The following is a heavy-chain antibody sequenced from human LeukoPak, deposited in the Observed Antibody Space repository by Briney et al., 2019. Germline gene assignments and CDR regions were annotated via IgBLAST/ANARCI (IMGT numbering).Heavy chain of an antibody. V-gene: IGHV3-30*02. Sequence: GGSLRLSCAASGFTFSNYGIHWVRQAPGKGLEWVAFIRFDGSNEYYADSVKGRFTLSRDNAKNSLYLQMNSLRDEDTAVYYCARGDSSGPDYYYYMDVWGKGTTVTISS. CDR1: GFTFSNYG. D-gene: IGHD6-19*01. CDR2: IRFDGSNE. J-gene: IGHJ6*03. CDR3: ARGDSSGPDYYYYMDV.